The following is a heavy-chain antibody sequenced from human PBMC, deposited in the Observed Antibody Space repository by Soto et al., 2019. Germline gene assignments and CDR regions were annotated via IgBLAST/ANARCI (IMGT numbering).Heavy chain of an antibody. Sequence: ASVKVSCKASGYTFTSYAMHWVRQAPGQRLEWMGWINAGNGNTGYAQKFQGRVTMTRNTSISTAYMELSSLRSEDTAVYYCARAFTMADYYYMDVWGKGTTVTVSS. D-gene: IGHD6-19*01. J-gene: IGHJ6*03. CDR3: ARAFTMADYYYMDV. CDR2: INAGNGNT. V-gene: IGHV1-3*01. CDR1: GYTFTSYA.